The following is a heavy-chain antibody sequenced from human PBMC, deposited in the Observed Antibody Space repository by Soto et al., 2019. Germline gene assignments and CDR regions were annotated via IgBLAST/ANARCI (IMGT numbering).Heavy chain of an antibody. Sequence: GGSLRLSCAASGFTFSSYAMSWVRQAPGKGLEWVSAISGSGGSTYYADSVKGRFTISRDNSKNTLYLQMNSLRAEDTAVYYCAKVGLGPESYALVVVPAATTYYYGMDVWGQGTTVTVSS. CDR1: GFTFSSYA. CDR3: AKVGLGPESYALVVVPAATTYYYGMDV. CDR2: ISGSGGST. D-gene: IGHD2-2*01. V-gene: IGHV3-23*01. J-gene: IGHJ6*02.